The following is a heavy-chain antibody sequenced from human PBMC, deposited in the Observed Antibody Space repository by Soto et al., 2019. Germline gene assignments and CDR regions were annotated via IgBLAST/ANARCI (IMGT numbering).Heavy chain of an antibody. CDR3: ARDTSDDYGDYTPYYYYGMDV. J-gene: IGHJ6*02. CDR2: IIPIFGTA. CDR1: GGTFSSYA. Sequence: GASVKVSCKASGGTFSSYAISWVRQAPGQGLEWMGGIIPIFGTANYAQKFQGRVTITADESTSTAYMELSSLRSEDTAVYYCARDTSDDYGDYTPYYYYGMDVWGQGTTVTVSS. V-gene: IGHV1-69*13. D-gene: IGHD4-17*01.